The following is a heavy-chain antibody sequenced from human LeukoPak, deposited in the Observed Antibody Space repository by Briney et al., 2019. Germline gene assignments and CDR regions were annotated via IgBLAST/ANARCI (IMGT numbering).Heavy chain of an antibody. J-gene: IGHJ3*02. V-gene: IGHV3-7*01. CDR1: GFTVSSNS. D-gene: IGHD5-12*01. CDR3: ARDLAGQVATGKGAFDI. Sequence: GGSLRLSCTVSGFTVSSNSWSWVRQAPGKGLEWVANIKQDGSEQYYVDSVKGRFTISRGNAKNSLYLQMNSLRAEDTAVYYCARDLAGQVATGKGAFDIWGQGAMVTVSS. CDR2: IKQDGSEQ.